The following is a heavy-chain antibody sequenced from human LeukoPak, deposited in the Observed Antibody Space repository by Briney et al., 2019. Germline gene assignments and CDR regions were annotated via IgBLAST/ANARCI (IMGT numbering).Heavy chain of an antibody. CDR2: ISSSSSTI. J-gene: IGHJ3*02. V-gene: IGHV3-48*01. D-gene: IGHD5-24*01. Sequence: PGGSLRLSCAASGFTISSYSMNLVRQAPGKGLEWVSYISSSSSTIYYADSVKGRFTISRDNAKNSLYLQMNSLRAEDTAVYYCARDHKGDGYKIGAFDIWGQGTMVTVSS. CDR1: GFTISSYS. CDR3: ARDHKGDGYKIGAFDI.